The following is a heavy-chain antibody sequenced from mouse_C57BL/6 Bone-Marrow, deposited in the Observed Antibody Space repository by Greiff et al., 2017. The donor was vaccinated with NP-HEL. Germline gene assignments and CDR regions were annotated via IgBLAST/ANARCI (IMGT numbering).Heavy chain of an antibody. Sequence: QVQLQQPGAELVRPGSSVKLSCKASGYTFTSYWMDWVKQRPGQGLEWIGNIYPSDSETHYNQKFKDKATLTVDKSSSTAYMQLSSLTSEDSAVYYCARSDFYSNSPYYAMDYWGQGTSVTVSS. CDR2: IYPSDSET. D-gene: IGHD2-5*01. CDR3: ARSDFYSNSPYYAMDY. V-gene: IGHV1-61*01. J-gene: IGHJ4*01. CDR1: GYTFTSYW.